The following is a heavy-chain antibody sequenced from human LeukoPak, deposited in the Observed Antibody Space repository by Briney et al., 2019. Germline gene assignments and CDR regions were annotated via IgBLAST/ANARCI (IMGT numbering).Heavy chain of an antibody. D-gene: IGHD3-16*02. Sequence: SETLSLTCTLSGVSISSYLWSCIRQPPGQGVEGRGYIYYSGSTNYNPSLKSRVTISVDTSKNQFSLKLSSVTAADPAVYCCSREGAWDYVWASYRFHAFDIWGRGTMVTVSS. J-gene: IGHJ3*02. CDR3: SREGAWDYVWASYRFHAFDI. CDR2: IYYSGST. V-gene: IGHV4-59*01. CDR1: GVSISSYL.